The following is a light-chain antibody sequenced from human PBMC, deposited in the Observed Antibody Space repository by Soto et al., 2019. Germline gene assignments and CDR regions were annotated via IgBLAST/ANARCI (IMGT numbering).Light chain of an antibody. J-gene: IGLJ1*01. CDR3: SSYTSSSTLGYV. Sequence: QSALTQPASVSGAPGQAITISRTGTTRDVGGYNYVSWYQQHPGKAPKLMIYDVSNRPSGVSNRFSGSKSGNTASLTISGLQAEDEADYYCSSYTSSSTLGYVFGTGTKVTVL. CDR2: DVS. V-gene: IGLV2-14*01. CDR1: TRDVGGYNY.